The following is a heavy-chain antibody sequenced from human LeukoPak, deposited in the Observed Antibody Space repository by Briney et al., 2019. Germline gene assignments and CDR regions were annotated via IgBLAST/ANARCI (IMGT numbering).Heavy chain of an antibody. J-gene: IGHJ4*02. CDR2: IRYDGSNK. CDR3: AKVKWELRGVYYFDY. V-gene: IGHV3-30*02. CDR1: GFTFSSYG. D-gene: IGHD1-26*01. Sequence: GGSLRLSCAASGFTFSSYGMHWVRQAPGKGLEWVAFIRYDGSNKYYADSVKGRFTISRDNSKNTLYLQMNSLRAEDTAVYYCAKVKWELRGVYYFDYWGQGTLVTVSS.